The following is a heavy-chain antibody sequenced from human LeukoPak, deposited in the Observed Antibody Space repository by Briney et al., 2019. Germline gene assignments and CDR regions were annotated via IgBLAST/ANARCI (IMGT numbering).Heavy chain of an antibody. CDR1: GFNFSSYA. J-gene: IGHJ4*02. V-gene: IGHV3-30*04. D-gene: IGHD4-11*01. Sequence: GGSLRLSCAASGFNFSSYAMNWVRQAPGKGLEWVAVISYDGSNKYYADSVKGRFTISRDNSKNTQYLQMNSLRAEDTAVYYCATLADYPFDYWGQGTLVTVSS. CDR3: ATLADYPFDY. CDR2: ISYDGSNK.